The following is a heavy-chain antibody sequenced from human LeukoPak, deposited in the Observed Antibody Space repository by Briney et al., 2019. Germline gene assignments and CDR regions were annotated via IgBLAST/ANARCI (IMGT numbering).Heavy chain of an antibody. CDR3: ARVVEGAFDI. Sequence: KASETLSLTCTVSGYSISSGYYWGWIRQPPGKGLEWIGSIYHSGSTYYNPSLKSRVTISVDTSKNQFSLKLSSVTAADTAVYYCARVVEGAFDIWGQGTMVTVSS. J-gene: IGHJ3*02. D-gene: IGHD3-3*01. CDR1: GYSISSGYY. CDR2: IYHSGST. V-gene: IGHV4-38-2*02.